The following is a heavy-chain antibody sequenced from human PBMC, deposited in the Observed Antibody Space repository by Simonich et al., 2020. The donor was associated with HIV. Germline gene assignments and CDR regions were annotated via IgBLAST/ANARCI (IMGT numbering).Heavy chain of an antibody. Sequence: EVQLVESGGGLVKPGGSLRLSCAASGFTFSSYSMNWVRQGPGEGMGWVSSISSSSSYIYYADSVKRRFTISRDNAKNSLYLQMNSLRAEDTAVYDCARDGYGSVSSGLFDYWGQGTLVTVSS. V-gene: IGHV3-21*01. CDR1: GFTFSSYS. D-gene: IGHD3-10*01. CDR2: ISSSSSYI. J-gene: IGHJ4*02. CDR3: ARDGYGSVSSGLFDY.